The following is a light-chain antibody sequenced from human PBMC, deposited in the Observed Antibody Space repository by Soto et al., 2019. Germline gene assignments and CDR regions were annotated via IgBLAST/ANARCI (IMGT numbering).Light chain of an antibody. CDR3: QQRSNWTLT. V-gene: IGKV3-11*01. Sequence: ETVLTQAAATLSLSPGEGATLSCRASQSVGSNLAWYQQTRGQPPRLXIYDASNRETGIPARFSGSGSGTEFTLTISSLEPEDFAVYYCQQRSNWTLTFGGGTKVDIK. CDR2: DAS. CDR1: QSVGSN. J-gene: IGKJ4*01.